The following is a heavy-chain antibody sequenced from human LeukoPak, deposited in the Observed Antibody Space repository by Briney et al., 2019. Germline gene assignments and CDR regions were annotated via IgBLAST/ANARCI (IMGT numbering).Heavy chain of an antibody. CDR2: ISYDGSNK. D-gene: IGHD3-10*01. Sequence: PGRSPRLSCVASGFTFSSYAMHWVRQAPGKGLEWVAVISYDGSNKYYADSVKGRFTISRDNSKSTLYIQMNSLRAEDTAVYYCARAKPKNMVRGLIMRRESRYYFDYWGQGTLVTVSS. CDR3: ARAKPKNMVRGLIMRRESRYYFDY. CDR1: GFTFSSYA. V-gene: IGHV3-30*14. J-gene: IGHJ4*02.